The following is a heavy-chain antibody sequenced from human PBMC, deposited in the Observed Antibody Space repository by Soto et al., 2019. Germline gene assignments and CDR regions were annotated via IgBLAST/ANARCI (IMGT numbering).Heavy chain of an antibody. CDR2: IYSSGNT. D-gene: IGHD2-2*01. CDR1: GITVSSNY. V-gene: IGHV3-66*01. J-gene: IGHJ3*02. Sequence: GGSLRLSCAASGITVSSNYMSWVRQAPGKGLEWVSVIYSSGNTHYADSVKGRFAISRDNSKNMVYLQMNSLRAEDSAVYYCARDIVVVSAAPYDAFDIWGQGTMVTVSS. CDR3: ARDIVVVSAAPYDAFDI.